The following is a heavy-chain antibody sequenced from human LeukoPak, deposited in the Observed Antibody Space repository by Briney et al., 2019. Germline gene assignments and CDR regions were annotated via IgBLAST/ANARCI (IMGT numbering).Heavy chain of an antibody. D-gene: IGHD5-24*01. J-gene: IGHJ4*02. CDR3: ARAGRWLQFPLDY. CDR2: ISSSSSYI. Sequence: GGSLRLSCAASGFTFSSYSMNWVRQAPGKGLEWVSSISSSSSYIYYADSVKGRFTISRDNAKNSLYLQMNSLRAEDTALYYCARAGRWLQFPLDYWGQGTLVTVSS. V-gene: IGHV3-21*04. CDR1: GFTFSSYS.